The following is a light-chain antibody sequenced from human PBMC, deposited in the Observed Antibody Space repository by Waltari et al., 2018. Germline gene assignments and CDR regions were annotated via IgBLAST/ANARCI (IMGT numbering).Light chain of an antibody. CDR1: QSVSST. V-gene: IGKV3D-15*01. Sequence: EIVMTQSPATLSVSPGERATLSCRASQSVSSTLAWYQQKPGQPPRLLIYGASTRATATPARFSGSGSGTEFTLIISSLEPEDSAVYYCQQYGTSQGTFGQGTKVEI. J-gene: IGKJ1*01. CDR2: GAS. CDR3: QQYGTSQGT.